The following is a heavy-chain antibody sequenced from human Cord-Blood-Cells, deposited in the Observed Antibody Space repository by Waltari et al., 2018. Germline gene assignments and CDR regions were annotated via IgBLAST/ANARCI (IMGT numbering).Heavy chain of an antibody. CDR2: IYTSGST. J-gene: IGHJ5*02. D-gene: IGHD6-6*01. V-gene: IGHV4-4*07. Sequence: QVQLQESGPGLVKPSETLSLTCTVSGGSISSYYWRWIRQPAGKGLEWIGRIYTSGSTNYNPSLKSRVTMSVDTSKNQFSLKLSSVTAADTAVYYCARDSAARRLNWFDPWGQGTLVTVSS. CDR3: ARDSAARRLNWFDP. CDR1: GGSISSYY.